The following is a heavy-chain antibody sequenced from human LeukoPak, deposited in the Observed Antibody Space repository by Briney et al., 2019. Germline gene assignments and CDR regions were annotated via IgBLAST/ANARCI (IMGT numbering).Heavy chain of an antibody. CDR2: INHSGST. CDR1: GGSFSGYY. J-gene: IGHJ3*02. V-gene: IGHV4-34*01. D-gene: IGHD3-3*01. CDR3: ARGDLRITIFGVVINAFDI. Sequence: SETLSLTCAVYGGSFSGYYWSWIRQPPRKGLEWIGEINHSGSTNYNPSLKSRVTISVDTSKNQFSLKLSSVTAADTAVYYCARGDLRITIFGVVINAFDIWGQGTMVTVSS.